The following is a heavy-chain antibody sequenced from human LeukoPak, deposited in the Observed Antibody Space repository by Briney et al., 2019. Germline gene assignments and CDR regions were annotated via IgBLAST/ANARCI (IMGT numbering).Heavy chain of an antibody. V-gene: IGHV3-72*01. Sequence: GGSLRLSCTASEFTFSDYYVDWVRQAPGKGLEWVGRTRNKANSYTRDYAASVKGRFTISRDDSRNSVYLQMSSLKTEDTAVYYCARDRDIVATIPPDYWGQGTLVAVSS. CDR1: EFTFSDYY. J-gene: IGHJ4*02. D-gene: IGHD5-12*01. CDR3: ARDRDIVATIPPDY. CDR2: TRNKANSYTR.